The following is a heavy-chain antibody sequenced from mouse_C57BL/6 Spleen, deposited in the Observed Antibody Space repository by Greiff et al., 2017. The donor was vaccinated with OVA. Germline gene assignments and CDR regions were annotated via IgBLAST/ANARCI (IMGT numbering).Heavy chain of an antibody. V-gene: IGHV6-3*01. CDR1: GFTFSNYW. CDR2: IRLKSDNYAT. CDR3: TAITTGAWFAY. Sequence: EVKLVESGGGLVQPGGSMKLSCVASGFTFSNYWMNWVRQSPEKGLEWVAQIRLKSDNYATHYAESVKGRFTISRDDSKSSVYLQMNNLRAEDTGIYYCTAITTGAWFAYWGQGTLVTVSA. J-gene: IGHJ3*01. D-gene: IGHD1-1*01.